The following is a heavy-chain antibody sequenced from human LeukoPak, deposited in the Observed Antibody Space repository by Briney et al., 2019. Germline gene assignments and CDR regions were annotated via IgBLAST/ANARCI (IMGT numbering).Heavy chain of an antibody. CDR1: GYTFTSYD. J-gene: IGHJ5*02. Sequence: ASVKVSCKASGYTFTSYDINWVRQATGQGLEWMGWMNPNSGNTGYAQKFQGRVTMTRNTSISTAYMELSSLRSEDTAVYYCARAYSSGWYRWFDPWGQGTLVTVSS. CDR3: ARAYSSGWYRWFDP. V-gene: IGHV1-8*01. CDR2: MNPNSGNT. D-gene: IGHD6-19*01.